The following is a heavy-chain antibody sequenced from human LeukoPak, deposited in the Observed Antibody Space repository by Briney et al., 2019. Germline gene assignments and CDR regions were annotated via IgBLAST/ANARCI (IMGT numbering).Heavy chain of an antibody. D-gene: IGHD3-9*01. V-gene: IGHV3-23*01. CDR2: ISGSGGST. Sequence: QTGGSLRLSCAASGFTFSSYAMSWVRQAPGKGLEWVSAISGSGGSTYYADSVKGRFTISRDNSKNTLYLQMNSLRAEDTAVYYCATRSLRYFDWPNPGGYDYWGQGTLVTVSS. CDR3: ATRSLRYFDWPNPGGYDY. J-gene: IGHJ4*02. CDR1: GFTFSSYA.